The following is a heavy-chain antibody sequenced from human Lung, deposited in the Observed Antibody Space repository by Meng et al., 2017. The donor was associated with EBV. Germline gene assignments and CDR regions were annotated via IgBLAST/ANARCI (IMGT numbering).Heavy chain of an antibody. V-gene: IGHV4-4*02. Sequence: VKLQESVPGFVKPLGTLSPPCAVSGDSISSSHWRSWVLQPPGKGLEGIGEVYHSGSTNYNPSLKSPVTISVAKSKNQFSLKLSSVTAADTAVYSCARGYDYSDWFDPWGQGTLVTVSS. CDR3: ARGYDYSDWFDP. J-gene: IGHJ5*02. CDR2: VYHSGST. D-gene: IGHD4-11*01. CDR1: GDSISSSHW.